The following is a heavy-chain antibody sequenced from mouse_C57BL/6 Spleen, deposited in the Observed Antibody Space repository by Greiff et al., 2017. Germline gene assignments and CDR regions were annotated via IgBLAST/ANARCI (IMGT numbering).Heavy chain of an antibody. CDR2: INPNNGGT. V-gene: IGHV1-26*01. CDR3: ARRDWGYWYFDV. CDR1: GYTFTDYY. J-gene: IGHJ1*03. D-gene: IGHD4-1*01. Sequence: EVQLQQSGPELVKPGASVKISCKASGYTFTDYYMNWVKQSHGKSLEWIGDINPNNGGTSYNQKFKGKATLTVDKSSSTAYMELRSLTSEDSAVYYCARRDWGYWYFDVWGTGTTVTVSS.